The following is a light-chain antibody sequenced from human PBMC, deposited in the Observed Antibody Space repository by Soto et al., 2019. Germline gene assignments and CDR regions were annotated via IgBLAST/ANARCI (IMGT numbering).Light chain of an antibody. CDR1: QDISNY. CDR2: DAS. CDR3: KQYDNLPLT. V-gene: IGKV1-33*01. Sequence: IQMTQSPSSLYASVGDRVTITCQASQDISNYLNWYQQKPGKAPKLLIYDASNLETGVPSRFSGSGSGTDFTFTISSLQPEDNANYYCKQYDNLPLTCGGGTKVDIK. J-gene: IGKJ4*01.